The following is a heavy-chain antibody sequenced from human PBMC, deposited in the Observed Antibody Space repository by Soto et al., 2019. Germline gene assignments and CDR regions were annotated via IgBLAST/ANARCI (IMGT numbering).Heavy chain of an antibody. J-gene: IGHJ4*02. CDR1: GYGFESCS. V-gene: IGHV1-18*01. D-gene: IGHD2-2*01. Sequence: ASAELCWKESGYGFESCSVGWVRQEQEQGLEWMGWISPYDDKTIYAQKFQGRVTMTADRPTSTAYMELRSLRSDDTAVYYCARVVSRNQPPSGYWGQGTLVTVSS. CDR2: ISPYDDKT. CDR3: ARVVSRNQPPSGY.